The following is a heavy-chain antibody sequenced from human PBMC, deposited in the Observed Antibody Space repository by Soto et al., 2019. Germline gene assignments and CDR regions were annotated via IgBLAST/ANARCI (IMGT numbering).Heavy chain of an antibody. V-gene: IGHV3-9*01. CDR2: ISWNSGSI. CDR1: GFTFDDYA. CDR3: AKHGDAFDI. Sequence: EVQLVESGGGLVQPGRSLRLSCAASGFTFDDYAMHWVRQAPGKGLEWVSGISWNSGSIGYADSAKGRFTISRDNAKNSLYLQMNSLRAEDTALYYCAKHGDAFDIWGQGTMVTVSS. J-gene: IGHJ3*02.